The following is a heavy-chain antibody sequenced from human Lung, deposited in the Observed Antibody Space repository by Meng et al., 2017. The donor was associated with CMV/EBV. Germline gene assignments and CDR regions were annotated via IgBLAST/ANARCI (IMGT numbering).Heavy chain of an antibody. CDR1: GYTFTSYG. Sequence: ASVXVSCKASGYTFTSYGISWVRQAPGQGLEWMGWISAYNGNTNYAQKLQGRVTMTTDTSTSTAYMELRSLRSDDTAVYYCARVRYYDFWSGYFNGMDVWGQGNTVHVYS. J-gene: IGHJ6*01. D-gene: IGHD3-3*01. V-gene: IGHV1-18*01. CDR3: ARVRYYDFWSGYFNGMDV. CDR2: ISAYNGNT.